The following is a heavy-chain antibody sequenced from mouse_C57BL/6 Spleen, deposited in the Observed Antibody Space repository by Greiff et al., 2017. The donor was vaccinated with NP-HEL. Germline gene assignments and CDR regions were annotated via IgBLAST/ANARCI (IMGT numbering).Heavy chain of an antibody. D-gene: IGHD1-1*01. J-gene: IGHJ1*03. CDR1: GFTFSSYA. CDR3: ARDPSTVVATDWYFDV. V-gene: IGHV5-4*01. CDR2: ISDGGSYT. Sequence: DVKLVESGGGLVKPGGSLKLSCAASGFTFSSYAMSWVRQTPEKRLEWVATISDGGSYTYYPDNVKGRFTISRDNAKNNLYLQMSHLKSEDTAMYYCARDPSTVVATDWYFDVWGTGTTVTVSS.